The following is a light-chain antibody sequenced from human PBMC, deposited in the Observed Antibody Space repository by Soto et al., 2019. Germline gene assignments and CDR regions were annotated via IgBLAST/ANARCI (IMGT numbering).Light chain of an antibody. V-gene: IGKV3-15*01. CDR1: QSVSTS. J-gene: IGKJ2*01. CDR2: SAS. CDR3: QQYLIWYT. Sequence: EVVMTQSPATLSVFPGERVTLSCRASQSVSTSLAWYQQKPGQAPRLLIYSASTRATGIPARFSGSGSGTEFTLTISSPQSEDFAVYYCQQYLIWYTFGQGTKLEIK.